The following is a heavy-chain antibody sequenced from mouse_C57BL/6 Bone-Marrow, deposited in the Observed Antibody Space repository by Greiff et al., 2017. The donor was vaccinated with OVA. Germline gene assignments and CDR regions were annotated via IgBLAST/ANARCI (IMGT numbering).Heavy chain of an antibody. V-gene: IGHV5-12*01. Sequence: DVMLVESGGGLVQPGGSLKLSCAASGFTFSDYYMYWVRQTPEKRLEWVAYISNGGGSTYYPDTVKGRFTISRDNATNTLYLQMSRLKSEDTAMYYCARPIYDGFPYAMDYWGQGTSVTVSS. CDR2: ISNGGGST. CDR3: ARPIYDGFPYAMDY. CDR1: GFTFSDYY. J-gene: IGHJ4*01. D-gene: IGHD2-3*01.